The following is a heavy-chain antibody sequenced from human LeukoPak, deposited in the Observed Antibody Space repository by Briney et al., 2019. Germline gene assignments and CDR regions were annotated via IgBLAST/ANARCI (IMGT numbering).Heavy chain of an antibody. Sequence: PGGSLRLSCAASGFTFSDYYMSWIRQAPGKGLEWVSYISSSGSTIYYADSVKGRFTISRDNAKNSLYLQMDSLRVEDTAVYYCARDYASEYMDVWGKGTTVTVSS. CDR2: ISSSGSTI. D-gene: IGHD3-16*01. CDR1: GFTFSDYY. V-gene: IGHV3-11*04. J-gene: IGHJ6*03. CDR3: ARDYASEYMDV.